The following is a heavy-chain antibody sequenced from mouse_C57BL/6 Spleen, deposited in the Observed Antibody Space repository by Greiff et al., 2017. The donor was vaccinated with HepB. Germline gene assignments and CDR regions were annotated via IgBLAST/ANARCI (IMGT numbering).Heavy chain of an antibody. CDR2: IDPENGDT. V-gene: IGHV14-4*01. Sequence: VHVKQSGAELVRPGASVKLSCTASGFNIKDDYMHWVKQRPEQGLEWIGWIDPENGDTEYASKFQGKATITADTSSNTAYLQLSSLTSEDTAVYYCTTGGLRRAYWGQGTLVTVSA. CDR3: TTGGLRRAY. D-gene: IGHD2-4*01. J-gene: IGHJ3*01. CDR1: GFNIKDDY.